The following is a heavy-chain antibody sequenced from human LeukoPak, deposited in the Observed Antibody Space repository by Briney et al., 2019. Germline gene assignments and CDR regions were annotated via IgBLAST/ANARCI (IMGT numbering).Heavy chain of an antibody. D-gene: IGHD6-13*01. Sequence: PGGSLRLSCAASGFTFSSYKMNWVRQAPGKGLEWVSSISSSNNYIYYADSVKGRFTISRDNARNSLYLQMNSLRAEDTAVYYCARDQTSSSWYDYWGRGTLVTVSS. J-gene: IGHJ4*02. V-gene: IGHV3-21*01. CDR3: ARDQTSSSWYDY. CDR1: GFTFSSYK. CDR2: ISSSNNYI.